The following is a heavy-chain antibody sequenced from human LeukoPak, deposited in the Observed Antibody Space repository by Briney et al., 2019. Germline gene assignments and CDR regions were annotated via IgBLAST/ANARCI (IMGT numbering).Heavy chain of an antibody. J-gene: IGHJ6*02. CDR1: GFTFSSYS. CDR3: ARGLATTDYYYYYGMDV. V-gene: IGHV3-21*01. Sequence: GRSLRLSCAASGFTFSSYSMNWVRQAPGKGLEWVSSISSSSSYIYYADSVKGRFTISRDNAKNSLYLQMNSLRAEDTAVYYCARGLATTDYYYYYGMDVWGQGTTVTVSS. CDR2: ISSSSSYI. D-gene: IGHD1-1*01.